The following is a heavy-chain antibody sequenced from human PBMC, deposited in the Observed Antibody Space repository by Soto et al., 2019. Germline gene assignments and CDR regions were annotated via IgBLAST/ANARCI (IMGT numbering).Heavy chain of an antibody. Sequence: QVQLVESGGGVVQPGRSLRLSCAVSGFTVSTYGMDWVRQAPGKGLEWVAVISRDGGTKYYADSVKGRFTISRDNSRNTLFLEMNSLRSDDMAVYYCPGEVASGYWGQGTLVTVSS. CDR1: GFTVSTYG. D-gene: IGHD7-27*01. V-gene: IGHV3-30*03. CDR3: PGEVASGY. CDR2: ISRDGGTK. J-gene: IGHJ4*02.